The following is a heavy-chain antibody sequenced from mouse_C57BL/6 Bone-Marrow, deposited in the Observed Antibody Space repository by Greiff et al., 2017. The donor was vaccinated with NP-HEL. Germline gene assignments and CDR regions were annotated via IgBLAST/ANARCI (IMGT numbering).Heavy chain of an antibody. CDR3: EKRGYYDSIDY. CDR2: IGPGSGST. V-gene: IGHV1-77*01. CDR1: GYTFTDYY. J-gene: IGHJ2*01. D-gene: IGHD1-1*01. Sequence: QVQLQQPGAELVKPGASVKISCKASGYTFTDYYINWVKQRPGQGLEWIGKIGPGSGSTYYNEKFKGKATLTADKSSSPAYMQLSRLTSEDSAVYICEKRGYYDSIDYWGQGTTLTVSS.